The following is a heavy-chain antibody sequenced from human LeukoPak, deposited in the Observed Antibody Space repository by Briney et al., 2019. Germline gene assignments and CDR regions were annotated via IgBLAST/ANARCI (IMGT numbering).Heavy chain of an antibody. Sequence: GGSLRLSCAASGFTFSSYGMHWVRQAPGKGLEWVAVISYDGSNKYYADSVKGRFTISRDNSKNTLYLQMNSLRAEDTAVYYCAKVGVATADFDYWAREPWSPSPQ. J-gene: IGHJ4*02. CDR2: ISYDGSNK. D-gene: IGHD5-12*01. V-gene: IGHV3-30*18. CDR3: AKVGVATADFDY. CDR1: GFTFSSYG.